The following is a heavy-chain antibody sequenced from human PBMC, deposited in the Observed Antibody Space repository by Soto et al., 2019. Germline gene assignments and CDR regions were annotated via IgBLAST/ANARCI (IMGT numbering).Heavy chain of an antibody. CDR2: IYYSGST. V-gene: IGHV4-39*01. D-gene: IGHD3-22*01. CDR3: ARRLYYDSSGFEGGGMDV. J-gene: IGHJ6*02. CDR1: GRSIVSNRSY. Sequence: ETLPLTCTLFGRSIVSNRSYWSCIRAPPGKGLEWIGSIYYSGSTYYNPSLKSRVTISVDTSKNQFSLKLSSVTAADTAVYYCARRLYYDSSGFEGGGMDVWGQGTTV.